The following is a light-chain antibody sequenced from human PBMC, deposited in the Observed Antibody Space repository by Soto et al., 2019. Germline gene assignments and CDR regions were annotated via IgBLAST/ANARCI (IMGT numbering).Light chain of an antibody. CDR3: QQRFTWPS. CDR1: QSINTY. V-gene: IGKV3-11*01. J-gene: IGKJ3*01. Sequence: ETVLTQSPATLSLSPGERATLSCRASQSINTYLAWYQQKPGQAPRLLIYDASNKATGIPARFSGSGSGTYFTLTISRLEPEDFAVYYFQQRFTWPSFGPGTKVDVK. CDR2: DAS.